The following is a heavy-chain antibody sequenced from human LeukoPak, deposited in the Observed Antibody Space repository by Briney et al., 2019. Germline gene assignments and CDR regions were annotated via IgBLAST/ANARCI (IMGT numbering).Heavy chain of an antibody. CDR2: IYYSGST. V-gene: IGHV4-39*01. J-gene: IGHJ4*02. D-gene: IGHD5-12*01. Sequence: SETLSLICTVSGGSISSSSYYWGWIRQPPGKGLEWIGSIYYSGSTYYNPSLKSRVTISVDTSKNQFSLKLSSVTAADTAVYYCARQDVDKNNYWGQGALVTVSS. CDR1: GGSISSSSYY. CDR3: ARQDVDKNNY.